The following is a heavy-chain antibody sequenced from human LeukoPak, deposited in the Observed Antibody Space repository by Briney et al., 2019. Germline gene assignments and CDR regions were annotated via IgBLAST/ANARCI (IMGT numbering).Heavy chain of an antibody. CDR1: GGSISSSSYY. CDR2: IYYGGST. Sequence: SETLSLTCTVSGGSISSSSYYWGWIRQPPGKGLEWIGSIYYGGSTYYNPSLKSRVTISVDTSKNQFSLKLSSVTAADTAVYYCARSVEGYCSGDNCYYYYYYMDVWGKGTTVTVSS. D-gene: IGHD2-15*01. V-gene: IGHV4-39*07. CDR3: ARSVEGYCSGDNCYYYYYYMDV. J-gene: IGHJ6*03.